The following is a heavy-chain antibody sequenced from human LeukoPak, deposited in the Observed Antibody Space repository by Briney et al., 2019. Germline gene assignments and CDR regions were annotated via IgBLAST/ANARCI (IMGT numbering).Heavy chain of an antibody. Sequence: LRLSCAASGFTFSSYSTNWIRQPPGKGLEWIGSIYYSGSTYYNPSLKGRVTISADTSKNQFSLKLISVTAADTAVYYCARKFGIWGQGTMVTVSS. V-gene: IGHV4-30-4*08. CDR3: ARKFGI. CDR2: IYYSGST. J-gene: IGHJ3*02. CDR1: GFTFSSYS.